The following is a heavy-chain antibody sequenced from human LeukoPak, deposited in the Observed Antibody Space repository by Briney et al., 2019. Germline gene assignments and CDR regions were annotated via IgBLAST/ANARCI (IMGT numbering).Heavy chain of an antibody. CDR2: IYPGDSNT. D-gene: IGHD2-21*02. CDR1: GYSFSNYW. V-gene: IGHV5-51*01. Sequence: GESLKISCKGPGYSFSNYWIGWVRQMPGKGLEWMGIIYPGDSNTRYSPSFQGQVTISADKSISTAYLQWTSPKASDTAIYYCARQPLVRDCGGDCEFDYWGQGTRVSVSS. CDR3: ARQPLVRDCGGDCEFDY. J-gene: IGHJ4*02.